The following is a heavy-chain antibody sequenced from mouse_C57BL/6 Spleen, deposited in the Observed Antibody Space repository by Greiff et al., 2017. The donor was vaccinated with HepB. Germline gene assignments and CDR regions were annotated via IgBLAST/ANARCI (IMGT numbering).Heavy chain of an antibody. V-gene: IGHV1-77*01. CDR3: AREAAYYSNYAAMDY. J-gene: IGHJ4*01. Sequence: VQLQQSGAELVKPGASVKISCKASGYTFTDYYINWVKQRPGQGLEWIGKIGPGSGSTYYNEKFKGKAALTADKSSSTAYMQLSSLTSDDSAVYFCAREAAYYSNYAAMDYWGQGTSVTVSS. CDR1: GYTFTDYY. D-gene: IGHD2-5*01. CDR2: IGPGSGST.